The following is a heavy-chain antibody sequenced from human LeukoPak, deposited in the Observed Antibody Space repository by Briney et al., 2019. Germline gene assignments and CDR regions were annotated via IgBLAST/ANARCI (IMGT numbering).Heavy chain of an antibody. CDR2: IIGSGGST. CDR1: AFTLTSYA. CDR3: AKDQYDILTAYYRWVTGMDV. D-gene: IGHD3-9*01. J-gene: IGHJ6*02. Sequence: HPARCMRLSCVAAAFTLTSYAMSCVSQAPGKGLEWVAAIIGSGGSTYYADSVKGRFTISRDNSKNTLCLQMNSRRAEDTPVYYCAKDQYDILTAYYRWVTGMDVWGQGTTVTVSS. V-gene: IGHV3-23*01.